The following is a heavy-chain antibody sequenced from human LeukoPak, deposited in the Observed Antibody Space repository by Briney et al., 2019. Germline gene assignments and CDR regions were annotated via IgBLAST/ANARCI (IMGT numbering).Heavy chain of an antibody. V-gene: IGHV3-23*01. CDR1: GFTFSNYA. Sequence: GGSLRLSCSASGFTFSNYAMKTVRQAPGRGLEWVSGISGSGGRTSYADSVKGRFTISRDNPKNTLDLQMNSLPPAHPAVYYGARGLYRSSPWGQGILVTVSS. J-gene: IGHJ4*02. D-gene: IGHD6-6*01. CDR2: ISGSGGRT. CDR3: ARGLYRSSP.